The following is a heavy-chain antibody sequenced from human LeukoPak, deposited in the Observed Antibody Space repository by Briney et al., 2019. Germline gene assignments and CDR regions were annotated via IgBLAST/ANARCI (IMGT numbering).Heavy chain of an antibody. CDR2: IYSGGST. Sequence: SCKASGGTFSSYAISWVRQAPGKGLEWVSVIYSGGSTYYADSVKGRFTISRDNSKNTLYLQMNSLRAEDTAVYYCARDRVTMVRGNYYYYMDVWGKGTTVTISS. CDR3: ARDRVTMVRGNYYYYMDV. D-gene: IGHD3-10*01. J-gene: IGHJ6*03. CDR1: GGTFSSYA. V-gene: IGHV3-53*01.